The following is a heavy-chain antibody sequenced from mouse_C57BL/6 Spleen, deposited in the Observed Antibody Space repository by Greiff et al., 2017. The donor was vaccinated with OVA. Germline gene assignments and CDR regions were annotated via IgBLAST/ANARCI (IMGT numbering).Heavy chain of an antibody. Sequence: EVKLMEPGGDLVKPGGSLKLSCAASGFTFSSYGMSWVRQTPDKRLEWVATISSGGSYTNYPDSVKGRFTISRDTAKNTLYLQMSSLKSEDTAVYYCARRRDGVTPAWFAYWGQGTLVTVSA. D-gene: IGHD2-2*01. CDR2: ISSGGSYT. CDR3: ARRRDGVTPAWFAY. J-gene: IGHJ3*01. CDR1: GFTFSSYG. V-gene: IGHV5-6*02.